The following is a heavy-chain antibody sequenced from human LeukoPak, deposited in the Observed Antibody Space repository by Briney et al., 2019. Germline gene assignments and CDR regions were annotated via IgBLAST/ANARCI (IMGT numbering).Heavy chain of an antibody. CDR2: INPNSGGT. D-gene: IGHD4-17*01. CDR3: ARGPMTTVTTLNY. J-gene: IGHJ4*02. V-gene: IGHV1-2*02. Sequence: GASVKVSCKASGYTFTGYYMHWVRQAPGQGLEWMGWINPNSGGTNYAQKFQGRVTMTRDTSISTAYMELSRLRSDDTAVYYCARGPMTTVTTLNYWGQGTLVTVSS. CDR1: GYTFTGYY.